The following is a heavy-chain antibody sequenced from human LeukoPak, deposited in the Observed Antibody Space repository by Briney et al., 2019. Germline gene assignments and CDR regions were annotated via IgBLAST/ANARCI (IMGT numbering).Heavy chain of an antibody. CDR1: GYHFNSHG. V-gene: IGHV1-18*01. CDR2: ITAYNGDT. Sequence: ASVKVSCKTSGYHFNSHGITWVRQVPGRGLEWLGWITAYNGDTEYSQRLEDRVTMTTDTPSSTAYMEMRSLRPDDTAVYFCARTRSRDPVSMPSLGNWFDPWGQGTLVIVSS. D-gene: IGHD3-16*01. CDR3: ARTRSRDPVSMPSLGNWFDP. J-gene: IGHJ5*02.